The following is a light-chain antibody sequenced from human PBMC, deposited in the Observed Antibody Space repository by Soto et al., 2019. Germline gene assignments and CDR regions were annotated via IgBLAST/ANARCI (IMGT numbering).Light chain of an antibody. Sequence: EIVLTQSPATLSLSPGERATLSCRASQSVSSYLAWYQHKPGQAPRLLIDDASNRATGIPARFSGSGSGTDFTLTISSLEPEDFAVYYCQQRSNWPPYTFGQGTKLEIK. CDR3: QQRSNWPPYT. V-gene: IGKV3-11*01. J-gene: IGKJ2*01. CDR1: QSVSSY. CDR2: DAS.